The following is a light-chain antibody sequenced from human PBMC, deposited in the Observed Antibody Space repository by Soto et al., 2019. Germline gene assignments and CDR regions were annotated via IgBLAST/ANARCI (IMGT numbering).Light chain of an antibody. Sequence: DVVMTQSPLSLPVTLGQPASISCRSSQSLVYSDGNAYLNWFHQRPGQSQRRLIYKASYRDSGVPDIFSGSGSCTDLTLKISRGEGEDVGVYYCLQGTHWPPYTFGQGTKLEIK. CDR3: LQGTHWPPYT. CDR2: KAS. CDR1: QSLVYSDGNAY. J-gene: IGKJ2*01. V-gene: IGKV2-30*01.